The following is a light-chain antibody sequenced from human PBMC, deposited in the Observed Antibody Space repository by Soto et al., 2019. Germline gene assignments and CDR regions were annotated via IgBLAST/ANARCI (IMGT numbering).Light chain of an antibody. CDR1: QSVSSSY. J-gene: IGKJ4*01. V-gene: IGKV3-15*01. CDR3: QQYHNWPPVT. CDR2: GAS. Sequence: EVVLTHSLGTLSLSTGERATLSCRASQSVSSSYLAWYQQKPGQAPRLLIYGASTRATGIPARFSGSGSGTEFTLTISSLQSEDFAIFYCQQYHNWPPVTFGGGTKVDIK.